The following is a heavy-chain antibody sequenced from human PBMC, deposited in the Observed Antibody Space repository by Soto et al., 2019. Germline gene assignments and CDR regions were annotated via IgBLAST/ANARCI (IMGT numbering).Heavy chain of an antibody. Sequence: QVQLVQSGAEVKKPGSSVKVSCKASGGTFSSYAISWVRQAPGQGLEWMGGIIPIFGTANYAQKFQGRVTSAAVESKSTAYMELSSLRSEDTAVYYCARVGGDGSGSYPYFDYWGQGTLVTVSS. CDR2: IIPIFGTA. D-gene: IGHD3-10*01. CDR3: ARVGGDGSGSYPYFDY. J-gene: IGHJ4*02. V-gene: IGHV1-69*12. CDR1: GGTFSSYA.